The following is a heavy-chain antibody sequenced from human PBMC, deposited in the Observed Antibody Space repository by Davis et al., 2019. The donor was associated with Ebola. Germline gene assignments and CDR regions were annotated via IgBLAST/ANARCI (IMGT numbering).Heavy chain of an antibody. CDR1: GGSISSPNYY. V-gene: IGHV4-39*01. J-gene: IGHJ5*02. CDR3: AGGRDTKWFDP. CDR2: VYYSGST. Sequence: MPSETLSLTCTVTGGSISSPNYYWGWVRQSPGKGLEWIATVYYSGSTYYNPSLKSRVTISADTSKNQFSLKLRSVTAADTAVYYCAGGRDTKWFDPWGQGNLVTVSS. D-gene: IGHD5-18*01.